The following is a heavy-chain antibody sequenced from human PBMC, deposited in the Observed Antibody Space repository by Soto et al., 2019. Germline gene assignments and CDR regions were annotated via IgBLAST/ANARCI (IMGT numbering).Heavy chain of an antibody. CDR3: AREYYYDSSGYYVNAFDI. CDR2: ISAYNGNT. D-gene: IGHD3-22*01. CDR1: GYTFTSYG. V-gene: IGHV1-18*01. J-gene: IGHJ3*02. Sequence: ASVKVSCKASGYTFTSYGISWVRQAPGQGLEWMGWISAYNGNTNYAQKLQGRVTMTTDTSTSTAYMELRSLRSDDTAVYYCAREYYYDSSGYYVNAFDIWGQGTRVTVPS.